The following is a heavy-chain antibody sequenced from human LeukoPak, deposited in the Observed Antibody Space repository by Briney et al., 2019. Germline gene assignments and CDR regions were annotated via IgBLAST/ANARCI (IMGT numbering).Heavy chain of an antibody. D-gene: IGHD3-3*01. V-gene: IGHV4-59*01. CDR1: GGSISSYY. CDR3: ARAPYEGDWFDP. Sequence: PSGTLSLTCTVSGGSISSYYWSWIRQPPGKGLEWIGYIYYSGSTNYNPSLKSRVTISVDTSKNQFSLKLSSVTAADTAVYYCARAPYEGDWFDPWGQGTLVTVSS. J-gene: IGHJ5*02. CDR2: IYYSGST.